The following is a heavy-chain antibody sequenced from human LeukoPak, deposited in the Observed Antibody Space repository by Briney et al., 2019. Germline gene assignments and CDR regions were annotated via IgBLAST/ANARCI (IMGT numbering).Heavy chain of an antibody. Sequence: PSETLSLTCTVAGYSISSGYYWGWIRQPPGKGLEWIGSIYYSGSTYYNPSLKSRVTISVDTSKNQFSLKLSSVTAADTAVYYCAGSGWYKGGFDPWGQGTPVTVSS. CDR2: IYYSGST. CDR1: GYSISSGYY. J-gene: IGHJ5*02. CDR3: AGSGWYKGGFDP. V-gene: IGHV4-38-2*02. D-gene: IGHD6-19*01.